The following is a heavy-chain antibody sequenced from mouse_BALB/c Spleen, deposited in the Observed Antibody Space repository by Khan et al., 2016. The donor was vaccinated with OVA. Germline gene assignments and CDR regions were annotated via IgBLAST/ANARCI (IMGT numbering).Heavy chain of an antibody. J-gene: IGHJ3*01. CDR3: SREVRTMAY. Sequence: QVQLKQSGAELVRPGTSVKLSCKASGYTFTNYWINWVRQRPGQGLEWIGNIYPSDSYTNYNQNFKDKATLTVDKSSSTAYMQLSSPTSEDSAVYYCSREVRTMAYWGHGTLVTVSA. CDR1: GYTFTNYW. V-gene: IGHV1-69*02. CDR2: IYPSDSYT. D-gene: IGHD2-13*01.